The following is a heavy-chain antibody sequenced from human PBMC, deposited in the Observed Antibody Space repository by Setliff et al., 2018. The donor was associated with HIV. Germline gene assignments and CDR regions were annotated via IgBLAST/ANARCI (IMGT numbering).Heavy chain of an antibody. CDR2: MHPNSGAT. CDR1: GYPFTASY. D-gene: IGHD3-3*01. J-gene: IGHJ4*02. V-gene: IGHV1-2*02. Sequence: ASVKVSCKTSGYPFTASYLHWVRQAPGQGLQWMGWMHPNSGATKYAQKFRDRVTLTGDTSISTASMELSSLKSDDTAMYYCATSTSRFFWNRFYQGGFGSRNSHSFENWGQGTLVTVSS. CDR3: ATSTSRFFWNRFYQGGFGSRNSHSFEN.